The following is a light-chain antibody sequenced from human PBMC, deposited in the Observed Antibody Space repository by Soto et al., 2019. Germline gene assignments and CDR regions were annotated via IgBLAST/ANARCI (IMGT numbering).Light chain of an antibody. CDR2: GAS. CDR1: QSVSSNY. CDR3: QQYGSSPLT. Sequence: IVLAQSPGTMYLSPGERATLSCRASQSVSSNYLAWYQQKPGQAPRLLIYGASSRATGIPDRFSGSRSGTDFTLTISRLEPEDFAVYYCQQYGSSPLTFGGGTKVDIK. V-gene: IGKV3-20*01. J-gene: IGKJ4*01.